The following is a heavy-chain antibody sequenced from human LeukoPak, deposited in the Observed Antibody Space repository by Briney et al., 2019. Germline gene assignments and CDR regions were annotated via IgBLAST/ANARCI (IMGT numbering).Heavy chain of an antibody. CDR2: IKHDGTIK. J-gene: IGHJ4*02. Sequence: PGGSLRLSCAASGFTFGGFSIHWVRQAPGKGLEWVAVIKHDGTIKYHADSVKGRFTISRDNSKNTLYLQMNSLRADDTAVYYCAKETAIMAPGHFDYWGQGTLVTVSS. D-gene: IGHD3-16*01. CDR1: GFTFGGFS. CDR3: AKETAIMAPGHFDY. V-gene: IGHV3-30-3*01.